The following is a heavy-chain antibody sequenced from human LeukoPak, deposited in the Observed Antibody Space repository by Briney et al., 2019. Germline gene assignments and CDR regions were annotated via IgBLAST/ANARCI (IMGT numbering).Heavy chain of an antibody. CDR2: IGTAGDT. CDR1: GFTFSSYD. Sequence: GSLRLSCAASGFTFSSYDMHWVRQATGKGLEWVSAIGTAGDTYYPGSVKGRFTISRENAKNSLYLQMNSLRAGDTAVYYCARGTDILTGSDNWFDPWGQGTLVTVSS. D-gene: IGHD3-9*01. J-gene: IGHJ5*02. V-gene: IGHV3-13*01. CDR3: ARGTDILTGSDNWFDP.